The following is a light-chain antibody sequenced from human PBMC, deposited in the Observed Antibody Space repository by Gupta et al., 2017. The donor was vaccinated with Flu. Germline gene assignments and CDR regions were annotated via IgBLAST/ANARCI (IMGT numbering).Light chain of an antibody. CDR2: EDN. V-gene: IGLV6-57*01. J-gene: IGLJ2*01. CDR3: QSYDSSNRDVV. Sequence: FMLTQPHSVSESPGPAVTLSFPRTRCSFATTYVQLSQLRPGRSPTTVIYEDNQRSAGFPDRCSGSNDSSSNTATLTSSGLKTEDEADYYCQSYDSSNRDVVFGGGTKLTVL. CDR1: RCSFATTY.